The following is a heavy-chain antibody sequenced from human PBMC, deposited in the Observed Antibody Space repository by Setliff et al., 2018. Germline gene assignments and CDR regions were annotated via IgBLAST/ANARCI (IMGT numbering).Heavy chain of an antibody. Sequence: GGSLSLSCAASGFTVSSNYMSWVRQAPGKGLEWVSVIYSGGSTYYADSVKGRFTISRHNSKNTLYLQMNSLRAEDTAVYYCARLWYGGAFDIWGQGTMVTVSS. CDR3: ARLWYGGAFDI. V-gene: IGHV3-53*04. CDR1: GFTVSSNY. CDR2: IYSGGST. J-gene: IGHJ3*02. D-gene: IGHD3-10*01.